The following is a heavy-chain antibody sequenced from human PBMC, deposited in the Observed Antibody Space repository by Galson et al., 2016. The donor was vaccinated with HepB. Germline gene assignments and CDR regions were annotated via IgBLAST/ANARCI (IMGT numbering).Heavy chain of an antibody. CDR2: ITGGGGT. J-gene: IGHJ6*02. CDR1: GFSFSNFA. Sequence: SLRLSCAASGFSFSNFAMSWVRLAPGKGLEWVSGITGGGGTYIAGSVSGRFTIPRDNSKKPLYLQLNGLRAEDTALYYCAKMKGMQLQSYGMDIWGQGTTVTVSS. D-gene: IGHD5-24*01. V-gene: IGHV3-23*01. CDR3: AKMKGMQLQSYGMDI.